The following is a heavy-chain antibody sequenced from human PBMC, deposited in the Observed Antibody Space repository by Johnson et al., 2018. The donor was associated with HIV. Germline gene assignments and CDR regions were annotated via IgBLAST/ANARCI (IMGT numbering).Heavy chain of an antibody. CDR1: GFRFSRYW. D-gene: IGHD2/OR15-2a*01. V-gene: IGHV3-7*05. CDR2: IKQDGSEK. Sequence: EVQLVESGGGLVQSGGSLRLSCAASGFRFSRYWMSWVRQAPGKGLEWVANIKQDGSEKYYVDSVKGRFTISRDNAKNSLYLQMNSLRVEDTAVYYCARVNMAFDIWGQGTMVIVSS. J-gene: IGHJ3*02. CDR3: ARVNMAFDI.